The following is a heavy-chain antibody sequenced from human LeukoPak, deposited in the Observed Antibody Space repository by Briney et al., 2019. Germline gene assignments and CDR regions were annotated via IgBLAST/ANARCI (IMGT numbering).Heavy chain of an antibody. D-gene: IGHD6-19*01. CDR1: GFTFSSYA. J-gene: IGHJ2*01. Sequence: GGSLRLSCAASGFTFSSYAMHWVRQAPGKGLEWVAVISYDGSNKYYADSVKGRFTISRDNSKNTLYLQMNSLRAEDTAVYYCARDHAYSSGWYWYFDLWGRGTLATVSS. CDR3: ARDHAYSSGWYWYFDL. CDR2: ISYDGSNK. V-gene: IGHV3-30*04.